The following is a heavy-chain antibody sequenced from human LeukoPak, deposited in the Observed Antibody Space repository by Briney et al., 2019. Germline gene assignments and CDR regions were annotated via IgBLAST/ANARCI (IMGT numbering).Heavy chain of an antibody. J-gene: IGHJ5*02. CDR2: IYYSGST. Sequence: SETLSLTCTVSGGSISSYYWSWIRQPPGKGLEWIGSIYYSGSTYYNPSLKSRVTISVDTSKNQFSLKLSSVTAADTAVYYCARHARIVGATGWFDPWGRGTLVTVSS. V-gene: IGHV4-39*01. D-gene: IGHD1-26*01. CDR3: ARHARIVGATGWFDP. CDR1: GGSISSYY.